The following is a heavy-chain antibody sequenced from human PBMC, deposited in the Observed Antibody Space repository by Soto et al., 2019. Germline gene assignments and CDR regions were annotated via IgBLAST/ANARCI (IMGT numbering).Heavy chain of an antibody. Sequence: GGSLRLSCAASGFTFSSYWMHWVRQAPGKGLVWVSRINSDGSSTSYADSVKGRFTISRDNSKNTLYLQMNSLRAEDTAVYYCAKVITPLAVAELDYWGQRTLVTVSS. J-gene: IGHJ4*02. CDR1: GFTFSSYW. D-gene: IGHD6-19*01. CDR3: AKVITPLAVAELDY. V-gene: IGHV3-74*01. CDR2: INSDGSST.